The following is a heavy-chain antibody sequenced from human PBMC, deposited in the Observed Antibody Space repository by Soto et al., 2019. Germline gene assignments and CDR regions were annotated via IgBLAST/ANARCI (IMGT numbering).Heavy chain of an antibody. CDR1: GGSLSNYG. CDR3: AREGYYSGAGSYSPPRYYGMDV. CDR2: IIPVFGTA. J-gene: IGHJ6*02. D-gene: IGHD3-10*01. V-gene: IGHV1-69*13. Sequence: SGKVSCKASGGSLSNYGISWVRQAPGQGLEWMGGIIPVFGTANYAQKFQGRVTITADESTSIVDMDVTSLRSEDTAVYYCAREGYYSGAGSYSPPRYYGMDVWGQGTTVTVSS.